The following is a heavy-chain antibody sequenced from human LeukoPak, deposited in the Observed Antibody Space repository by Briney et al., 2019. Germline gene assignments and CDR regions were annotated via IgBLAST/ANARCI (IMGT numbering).Heavy chain of an antibody. CDR1: GGSISGYY. D-gene: IGHD6-13*01. J-gene: IGHJ4*02. V-gene: IGHV4-59*01. CDR3: ARDRGSAGGFDF. CDR2: VSYSGST. Sequence: SETLSLTCTVSGGSISGYYWSWIRQPPGEGLEWIAFVSYSGSTNYNPSLKNRVTISGDTSKNQLSLKLSSVTAADTAVYYCARDRGSAGGFDFWGQGALVTVSS.